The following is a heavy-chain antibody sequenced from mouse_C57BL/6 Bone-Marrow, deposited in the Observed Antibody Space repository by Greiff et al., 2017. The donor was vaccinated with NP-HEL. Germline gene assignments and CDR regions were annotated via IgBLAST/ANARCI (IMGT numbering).Heavy chain of an antibody. CDR3: ARDYDDWFAY. Sequence: EVQLVESGGGLVKPGGSLKLSCAASGFTFSSYAMSWVRQTPEKRLEWVATISDGGSYTYYPDNVKGRFTISRDNAKNNLYLQMSHLKSEDTAMYYCARDYDDWFAYWGQGTLVTVSA. D-gene: IGHD2-3*01. CDR2: ISDGGSYT. CDR1: GFTFSSYA. J-gene: IGHJ3*01. V-gene: IGHV5-4*01.